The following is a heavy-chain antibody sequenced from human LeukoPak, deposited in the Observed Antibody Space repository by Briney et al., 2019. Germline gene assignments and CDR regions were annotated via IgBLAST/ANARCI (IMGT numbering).Heavy chain of an antibody. J-gene: IGHJ5*02. CDR1: GAPIPYSGPYY. Sequence: SETLSLTCTVSGAPIPYSGPYYWSWIRQPAGKRLEYIGSVYSSGKTYYNPSLQTRVTVSLDRSRNQFSLNLYSSTAADTAVYYCARGISTILSHSRFDPWGQGTLVTVSP. CDR2: VYSSGKT. V-gene: IGHV4-39*07. CDR3: ARGISTILSHSRFDP. D-gene: IGHD5-24*01.